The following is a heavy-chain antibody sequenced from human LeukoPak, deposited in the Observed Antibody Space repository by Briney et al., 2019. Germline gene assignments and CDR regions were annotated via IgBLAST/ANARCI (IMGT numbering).Heavy chain of an antibody. J-gene: IGHJ4*02. V-gene: IGHV4-59*01. D-gene: IGHD3-3*01. CDR2: IYYSGST. CDR3: ARIGFLDLGPDYFDY. CDR1: GGSISSYY. Sequence: SETLSLTCTVSGGSISSYYWSWIRQPPGKGLEWIGYIYYSGSTNYNPSLKSRVTISVDTSKNQFSLKLSSVTAADTAVYYCARIGFLDLGPDYFDYWGQRTLVTVSS.